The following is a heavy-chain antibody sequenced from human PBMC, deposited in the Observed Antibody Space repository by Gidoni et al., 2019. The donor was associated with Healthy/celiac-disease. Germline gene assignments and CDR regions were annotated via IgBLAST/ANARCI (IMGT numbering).Heavy chain of an antibody. J-gene: IGHJ6*02. V-gene: IGHV4-39*07. CDR1: GGSISSSSYY. D-gene: IGHD3-16*02. Sequence: QLQLQESGPGLVKPSETLSLTCTVSGGSISSSSYYWGWIRQPPGKGLEWIGSIYYSGSTYYNPSLKSRVTISVDTSKNQFSLKLSSVTAADTAVYYCARDLRLGELSSYYGMDVWGQGTTVTVSS. CDR2: IYYSGST. CDR3: ARDLRLGELSSYYGMDV.